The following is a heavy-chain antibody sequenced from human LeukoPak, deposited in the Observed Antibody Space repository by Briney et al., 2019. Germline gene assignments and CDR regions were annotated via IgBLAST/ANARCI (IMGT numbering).Heavy chain of an antibody. Sequence: SETLSLTCTVSGDSISSYCWNWIRQPPGKGLEWIGYSCTSGSTNYNPALMSRVTISVDTSKNQFSLKLISVTAADTAGYYCARHQHQLVTGYDYWGQGTLVTVSS. CDR2: SCTSGST. CDR3: ARHQHQLVTGYDY. D-gene: IGHD6-13*01. CDR1: GDSISSYC. V-gene: IGHV4-4*09. J-gene: IGHJ4*02.